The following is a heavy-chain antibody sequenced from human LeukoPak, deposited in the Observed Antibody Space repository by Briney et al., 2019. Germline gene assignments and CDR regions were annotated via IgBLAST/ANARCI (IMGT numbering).Heavy chain of an antibody. CDR1: GFTFSSYS. J-gene: IGHJ4*02. Sequence: GGSLRLSCAASGFTFSSYSMNWVRQAPGKGLEWVSYISSSSSTIYYADSVKGRFTISRDNAKNSLYLQMNSLRDEDTAVYYCARDGQWAYYYDSSGYYYDYWGQGTRVTVSS. CDR3: ARDGQWAYYYDSSGYYYDY. CDR2: ISSSSSTI. D-gene: IGHD3-22*01. V-gene: IGHV3-48*02.